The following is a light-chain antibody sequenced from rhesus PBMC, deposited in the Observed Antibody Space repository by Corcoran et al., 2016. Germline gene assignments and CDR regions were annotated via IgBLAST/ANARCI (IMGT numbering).Light chain of an antibody. J-gene: IGKJ1*01. CDR2: RAS. CDR1: QGISNW. Sequence: DIQMTQSPSSLSASVGDRVTITCRASQGISNWLAWYQQKQGKAPKLLIYRASNWETGGPSRFSGSGSGTDVTLTISSLQPEDIATYYCQQHDNSPPTFGQGTKVEIK. V-gene: IGKV1-69*01. CDR3: QQHDNSPPT.